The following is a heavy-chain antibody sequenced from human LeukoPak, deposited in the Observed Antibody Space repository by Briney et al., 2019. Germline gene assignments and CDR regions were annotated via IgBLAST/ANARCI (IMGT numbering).Heavy chain of an antibody. J-gene: IGHJ4*02. Sequence: ASVKVSCKASGYTFTSYYMHWVRQAPGQGLEWMGIINPSDGSTTYAQKFQGRVTMTRDTSTSTVYMELSSLRSEDTAAYYSARGAPHDYYRRGYYSRSGFLYWGQGTLVTVSS. D-gene: IGHD3-22*01. V-gene: IGHV1-46*01. CDR1: GYTFTSYY. CDR2: INPSDGST. CDR3: ARGAPHDYYRRGYYSRSGFLY.